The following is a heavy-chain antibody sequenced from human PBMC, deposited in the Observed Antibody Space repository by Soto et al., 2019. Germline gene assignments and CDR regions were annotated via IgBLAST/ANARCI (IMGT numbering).Heavy chain of an antibody. V-gene: IGHV1-2*04. Sequence: ASVKVSCKASGYTFTGYYMHWVRQAPGQGLEWMGWINPNSGGTNYAQKFQGWVTMTRDTSISTAYMELSRLRSDDTAVYYCARDLGSSGWGNAPANYYYYGMDVWGQGTTVTVSS. CDR2: INPNSGGT. J-gene: IGHJ6*02. D-gene: IGHD6-19*01. CDR3: ARDLGSSGWGNAPANYYYYGMDV. CDR1: GYTFTGYY.